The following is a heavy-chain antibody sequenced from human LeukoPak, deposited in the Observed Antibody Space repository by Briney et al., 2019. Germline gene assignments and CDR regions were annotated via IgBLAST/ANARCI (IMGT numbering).Heavy chain of an antibody. D-gene: IGHD2-15*01. CDR2: ISYDGSNK. J-gene: IGHJ4*02. CDR1: GFTFSSYA. CDR3: ARDFVSY. V-gene: IGHV3-30*04. Sequence: PGGSLRLSCAASGFTFSSYAMHWVRQAPGKGLEWVAVISYDGSNKYYADSVKGRFTISRDNSKNTLYLQMNSLRAEDTAVYYCARDFVSYWGQGTLVTVSS.